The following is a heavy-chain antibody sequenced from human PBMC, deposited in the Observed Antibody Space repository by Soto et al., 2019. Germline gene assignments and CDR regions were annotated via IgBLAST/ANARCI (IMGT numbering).Heavy chain of an antibody. V-gene: IGHV4-34*01. J-gene: IGHJ6*02. CDR3: ARGGYEWSGYLQRRPNYYYYYGMDV. D-gene: IGHD3-3*01. CDR1: GGSFSGYY. CDR2: INHSGST. Sequence: SETLSLTCAVYGGSFSGYYWSWIRQPPGKGLEWIGEINHSGSTNYNPSLKSRVTISVDTSKNQFSLKLSSVTAADTAVYYCARGGYEWSGYLQRRPNYYYYYGMDVWGQGTTVTVSS.